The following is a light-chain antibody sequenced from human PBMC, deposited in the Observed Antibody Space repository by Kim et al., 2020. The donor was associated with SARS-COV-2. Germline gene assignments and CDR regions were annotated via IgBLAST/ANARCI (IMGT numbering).Light chain of an antibody. CDR1: SGHSSYA. V-gene: IGLV4-69*01. CDR2: LNSDGSH. Sequence: AAVKLTCNLSSGHSSYAFAWHQQQPEKGPRYLMKLNSDGSHSKGDGIPDRFSGSSSGAERYLTISSLQSEDEADYYCQTWGTGTVVFGGGTQLTVL. CDR3: QTWGTGTVV. J-gene: IGLJ2*01.